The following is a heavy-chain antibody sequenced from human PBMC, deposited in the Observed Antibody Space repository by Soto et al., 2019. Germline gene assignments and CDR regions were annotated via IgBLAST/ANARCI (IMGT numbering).Heavy chain of an antibody. CDR2: ISAYNGNS. J-gene: IGHJ4*02. D-gene: IGHD1-26*01. CDR3: ARVGGSYYFDY. V-gene: IGHV1-18*04. CDR1: GYIFTSYG. Sequence: QVQLVQSGAEVKKPGASVKVSCKASGYIFTSYGISWVRQAPGQGLEWMGWISAYNGNSNYAQKLQGRVTVTTDTSTNTSDMELRSLRSDDTAVYYCARVGGSYYFDYWGQVTLVTVAS.